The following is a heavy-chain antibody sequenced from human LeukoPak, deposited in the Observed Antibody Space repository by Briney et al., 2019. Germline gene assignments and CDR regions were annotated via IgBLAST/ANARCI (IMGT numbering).Heavy chain of an antibody. Sequence: SETLSLTCTVSGDSISSNSYYWGWIRQPPGKGLEGIGSIYYSGITYYNPSLKNRVTLSVDTSKNQFSLKLSSVTAADTAVYYCVRHPGGYFYYYMDVWGRGTTVTVSS. D-gene: IGHD3-10*01. CDR1: GDSISSNSYY. V-gene: IGHV4-39*01. CDR2: IYYSGIT. CDR3: VRHPGGYFYYYMDV. J-gene: IGHJ6*03.